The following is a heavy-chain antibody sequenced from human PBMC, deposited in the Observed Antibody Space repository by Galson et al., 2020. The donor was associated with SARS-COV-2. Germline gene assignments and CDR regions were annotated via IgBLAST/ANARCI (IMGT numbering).Heavy chain of an antibody. Sequence: SETLSLTCTVSGDSINNGAFYWTWIRQPAGKGLEWIGRVYTTGSTDYNPSLKSRVSISADTSKNQFSLRLTSVTAADTATYYCARERTGRRWGGPWGQVTLVTVSS. D-gene: IGHD7-27*01. CDR1: GDSINNGAFY. CDR2: VYTTGST. CDR3: ARERTGRRWGGP. V-gene: IGHV4-61*02. J-gene: IGHJ5*02.